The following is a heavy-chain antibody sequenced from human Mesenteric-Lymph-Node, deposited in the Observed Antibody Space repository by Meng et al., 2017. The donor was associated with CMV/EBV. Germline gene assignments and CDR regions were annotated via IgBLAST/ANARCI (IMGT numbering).Heavy chain of an antibody. J-gene: IGHJ4*02. Sequence: SENIFTGHHVHWVRQAPGQGLEWMGWINPNSGDTNSAQKFQGRVTMTSDTSVTTVYMELSRLKSDDTAVYYCARGPRYSSSWATFDYWGQGTLVTVSS. CDR2: INPNSGDT. CDR3: ARGPRYSSSWATFDY. CDR1: ENIFTGHH. D-gene: IGHD6-13*01. V-gene: IGHV1-2*02.